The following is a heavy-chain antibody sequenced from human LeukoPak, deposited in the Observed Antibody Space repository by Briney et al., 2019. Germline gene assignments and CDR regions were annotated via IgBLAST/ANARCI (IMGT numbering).Heavy chain of an antibody. Sequence: ASVKVSCKASGYTFTSYYMHWVRQAPGQGLGWMGIINPSGGSTSYAQKFQGRVTMTRDTSTSTVYMELSSLRSEDTAVYYCARGKAYYYDSSGRYGMDVWGQGTTVTVSS. J-gene: IGHJ6*02. CDR2: INPSGGST. V-gene: IGHV1-46*01. CDR1: GYTFTSYY. D-gene: IGHD3-22*01. CDR3: ARGKAYYYDSSGRYGMDV.